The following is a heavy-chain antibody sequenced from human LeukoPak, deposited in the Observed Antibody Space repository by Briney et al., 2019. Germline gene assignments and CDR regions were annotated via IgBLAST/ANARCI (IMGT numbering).Heavy chain of an antibody. CDR2: IYYSGST. D-gene: IGHD3-22*01. J-gene: IGHJ3*02. Sequence: PSETLSLTCTVSGGSISSYYWSWIRQPPGKGLEWIGYIYYSGSTNYNPSLKSRVAISVDTSKNQFSLKLSSVTAADTAVYYCARDRYYYDGSGQLGVFDIWGQGTMVTVSS. CDR3: ARDRYYYDGSGQLGVFDI. CDR1: GGSISSYY. V-gene: IGHV4-59*01.